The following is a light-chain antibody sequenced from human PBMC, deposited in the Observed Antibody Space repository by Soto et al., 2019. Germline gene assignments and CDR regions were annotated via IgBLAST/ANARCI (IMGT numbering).Light chain of an antibody. J-gene: IGLJ2*01. V-gene: IGLV2-14*03. CDR3: ASYTNTNTLTIGVL. CDR2: DVS. Sequence: QSALTQPASVSGSPGQSITISCTGTSSDVGGYRYVSWYQQHPGTVPKLILYDVSNRPSGISNRFSGSKSGNTASLTISGLQAEDEADYYCASYTNTNTLTIGVLFGGGTKLTVL. CDR1: SSDVGGYRY.